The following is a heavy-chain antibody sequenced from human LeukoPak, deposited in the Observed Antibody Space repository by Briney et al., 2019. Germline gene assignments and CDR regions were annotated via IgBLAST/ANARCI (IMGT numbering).Heavy chain of an antibody. CDR1: GFTFSNSA. CDR2: ISSDGSKK. Sequence: PGRSLRLSCAASGFTFSNSAMHWVRQAPGKGLEWVATISSDGSKKYYADSVRGRFTISRDIPKSTLYLQMSSLRAEDTAIYYCANEALDYWGQGTLVTVSA. J-gene: IGHJ4*02. V-gene: IGHV3-30*18. CDR3: ANEALDY.